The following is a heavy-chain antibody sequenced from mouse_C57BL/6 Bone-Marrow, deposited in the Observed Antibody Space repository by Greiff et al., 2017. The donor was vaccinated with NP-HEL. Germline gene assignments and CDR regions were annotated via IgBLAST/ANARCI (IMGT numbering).Heavy chain of an antibody. J-gene: IGHJ2*01. CDR3: TREEGSSYFDY. V-gene: IGHV5-9-1*02. Sequence: EVQVVESGEGLVKPGGSLKLSCAASGFTFSSYAMSWVRQTPEKRLEWVAYISSGGDYIYYADTVKGRFTISRDNARNTLYLQMSSLKSEDTAMYYCTREEGSSYFDYWGQGTTLTVSS. D-gene: IGHD1-1*01. CDR2: ISSGGDYI. CDR1: GFTFSSYA.